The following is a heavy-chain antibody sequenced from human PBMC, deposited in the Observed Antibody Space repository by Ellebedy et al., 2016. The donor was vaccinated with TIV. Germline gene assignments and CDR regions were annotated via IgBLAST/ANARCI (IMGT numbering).Heavy chain of an antibody. CDR2: TYYRSKWYN. D-gene: IGHD6-19*01. J-gene: IGHJ4*02. Sequence: SQTLSLTCAISGDSVSRNSAAWNWIRQSPSRGLEWLGRTYYRSKWYNDYAVSVQSRITINPDTSKNQFSLQLNSVTPEDTAVYYCARGRAMDSSGWYFDYWGQGTLVTVSS. CDR3: ARGRAMDSSGWYFDY. V-gene: IGHV6-1*01. CDR1: GDSVSRNSAA.